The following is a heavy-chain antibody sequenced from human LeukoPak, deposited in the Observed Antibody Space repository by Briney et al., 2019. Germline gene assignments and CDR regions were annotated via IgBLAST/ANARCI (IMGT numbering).Heavy chain of an antibody. CDR1: GGSISSSIYY. CDR2: IYYSGST. V-gene: IGHV4-39*07. Sequence: PSETLLLTCSVSGGSISSSIYYWGWIRQPPGKGLEWIGRIYYSGSTYYNPSLKSRVTISVDTSKNQFSLKLSSVTAADTAVYYCASYSYSGSYYVGAPPPDYWGQGTLVTVSS. D-gene: IGHD1-26*01. CDR3: ASYSYSGSYYVGAPPPDY. J-gene: IGHJ4*02.